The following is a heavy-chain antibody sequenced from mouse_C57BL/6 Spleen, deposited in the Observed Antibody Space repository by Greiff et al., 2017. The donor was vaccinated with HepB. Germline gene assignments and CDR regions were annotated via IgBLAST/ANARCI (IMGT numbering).Heavy chain of an antibody. Sequence: VKLMESGAELARPGASVKLSCKASGYTFTSYGISWVKQRTGQGLEWIGEIYPRSGNTYYNEKFKGKATLTADKSSSTAYMELRSLTSEDSAVYFCARDSSGLYGFDYWGQGTTLTVSS. CDR2: IYPRSGNT. CDR1: GYTFTSYG. J-gene: IGHJ2*01. D-gene: IGHD3-2*02. V-gene: IGHV1-81*01. CDR3: ARDSSGLYGFDY.